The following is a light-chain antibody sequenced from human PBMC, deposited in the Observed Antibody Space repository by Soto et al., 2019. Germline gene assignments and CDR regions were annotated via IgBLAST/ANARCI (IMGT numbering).Light chain of an antibody. CDR3: CSYAGSDTFVL. J-gene: IGLJ2*01. CDR2: EDA. CDR1: SSDVGSYNL. Sequence: QSVLTQPASVSGSPGQSITISCTGTSSDVGSYNLVSWYQHHPGKAPKLMIYEDAKRPSGISSRFSGSKSDNTASLTISGLQAEDEADYYCCSYAGSDTFVLFGGGTKVTVL. V-gene: IGLV2-23*02.